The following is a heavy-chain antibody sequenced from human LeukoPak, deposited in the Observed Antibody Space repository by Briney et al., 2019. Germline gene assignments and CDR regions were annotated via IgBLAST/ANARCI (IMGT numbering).Heavy chain of an antibody. CDR3: ARDRGGYCSGGSCYYSGAINDY. CDR2: ISAYNGNT. V-gene: IGHV1-18*04. CDR1: GYTFTSYG. D-gene: IGHD2-15*01. J-gene: IGHJ4*02. Sequence: ASVKVSCKASGYTFTSYGISWVRQAPGQGLEWMGWISAYNGNTNYAQKLQGRVTMTTDTSTSTAYMELRSLRSDDTAVYYCARDRGGYCSGGSCYYSGAINDYWGQGTLVTVSS.